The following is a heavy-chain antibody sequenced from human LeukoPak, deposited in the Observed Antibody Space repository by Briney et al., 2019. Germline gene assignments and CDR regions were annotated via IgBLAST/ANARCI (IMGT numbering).Heavy chain of an antibody. V-gene: IGHV4-39*07. Sequence: PSETLSLACTVSGGSISSSSYYWGWIRQPPGKGLEWIGSIYYSGSTYYNPSLKSRVTISVDTSKNQFSLKLSSVTAADTAVYYCARDRNGGAYYEFWSTWFDPWGQGTLVTVSS. CDR2: IYYSGST. J-gene: IGHJ5*02. CDR3: ARDRNGGAYYEFWSTWFDP. D-gene: IGHD3-3*01. CDR1: GGSISSSSYY.